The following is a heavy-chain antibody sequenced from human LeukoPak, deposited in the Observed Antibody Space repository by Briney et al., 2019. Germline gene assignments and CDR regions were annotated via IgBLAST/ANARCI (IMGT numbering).Heavy chain of an antibody. CDR2: ITGSGGNT. Sequence: GGSLRLSCAASGFIFSSYSMSWVRQAPGKGLEWVSVITGSGGNTYYADSVKGRFTISKDSSKNTVYLQMSSLRVDDTAVYYCAKAASSSWPSYYYGMDVWGQGTTVTVSS. J-gene: IGHJ6*02. V-gene: IGHV3-23*01. CDR1: GFIFSSYS. CDR3: AKAASSSWPSYYYGMDV. D-gene: IGHD6-13*01.